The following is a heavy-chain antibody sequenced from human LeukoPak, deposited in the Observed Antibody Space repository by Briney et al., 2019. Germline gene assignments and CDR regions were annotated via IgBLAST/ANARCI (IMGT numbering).Heavy chain of an antibody. V-gene: IGHV4-59*11. D-gene: IGHD6-19*01. CDR2: IYYSGST. Sequence: SETLSLTCTLSGGSISSHYWSWIRQPPGKGLEWIGYIYYSGSTNYNPSLKSRVTISVDTSKNQFSLKLSSVTAADTAVYYCARDLGGSSGWYEVTDAFDIWGQGTMVTVSS. J-gene: IGHJ3*02. CDR1: GGSISSHY. CDR3: ARDLGGSSGWYEVTDAFDI.